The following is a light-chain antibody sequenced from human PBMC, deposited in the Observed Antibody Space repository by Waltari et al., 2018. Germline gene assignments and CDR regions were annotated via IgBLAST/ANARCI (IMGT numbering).Light chain of an antibody. CDR3: SSYTSSSPGA. V-gene: IGLV2-14*01. CDR1: SSDVGGYHY. CDR2: EVS. Sequence: QSALTQPASVSGSPGQSITISCTGTSSDVGGYHYVSWYQQHPGKAPKLMIYEVSNRPSGVSNRFSGSKSGNTASLTISGLQAEDEADYYCSSYTSSSPGAFGTGTKVTVL. J-gene: IGLJ1*01.